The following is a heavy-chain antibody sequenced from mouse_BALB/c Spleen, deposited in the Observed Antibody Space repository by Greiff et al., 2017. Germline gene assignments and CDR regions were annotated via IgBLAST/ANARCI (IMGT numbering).Heavy chain of an antibody. CDR3: ARDGGYYMDY. V-gene: IGHV7-3*02. Sequence: EVKVVESGGGLVQPGGSLRLSCATSGFTFTDYYMSWVRQPPGKALEWLGFIRNKANGYTTEYSASVKGRFTISRDNSQSILYLQMNTLRAEDSATYYCARDGGYYMDYWGQGTSVTVSS. D-gene: IGHD2-3*01. CDR1: GFTFTDYY. J-gene: IGHJ4*01. CDR2: IRNKANGYTT.